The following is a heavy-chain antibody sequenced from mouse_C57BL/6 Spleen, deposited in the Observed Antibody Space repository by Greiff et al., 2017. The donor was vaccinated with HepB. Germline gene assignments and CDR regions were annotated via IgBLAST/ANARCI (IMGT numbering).Heavy chain of an antibody. V-gene: IGHV5-15*01. CDR1: GFTFSDYG. J-gene: IGHJ4*01. CDR3: ARRDSSGYVGAMDY. Sequence: EVKLMESGGGLVQPGGSLKLSCAASGFTFSDYGMAWVRQAPRKGPEWVAFISNLAYSIYYADTVTGRFTISRENAKNTLYLEMSSLRSEDTAMYYCARRDSSGYVGAMDYWGQGTSVTVSS. D-gene: IGHD3-2*02. CDR2: ISNLAYSI.